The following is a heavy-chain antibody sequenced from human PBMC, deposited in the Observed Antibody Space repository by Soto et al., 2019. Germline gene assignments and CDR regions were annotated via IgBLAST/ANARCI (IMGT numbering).Heavy chain of an antibody. CDR3: ARGEYYDFWSGHNWFDP. J-gene: IGHJ5*02. CDR2: IIPILGIA. V-gene: IGHV1-69*02. Sequence: GASVKVSCKASGGTFSSYTISWVRQAPGQGLEWMGRIIPILGIANYAQKFQGRVTITADKSTSTAYMELSSLRSEDTAVYYCARGEYYDFWSGHNWFDPWGQGTLVTVSS. CDR1: GGTFSSYT. D-gene: IGHD3-3*01.